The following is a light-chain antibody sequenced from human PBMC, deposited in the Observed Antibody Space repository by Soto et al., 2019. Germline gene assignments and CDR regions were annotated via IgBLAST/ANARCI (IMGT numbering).Light chain of an antibody. Sequence: EIVVTQSPATLSVSPGERATLSCTASQSVSTNLAWYQQKPGRAPRLLIYGASTRATGIPARFSRSGSGTDITVTFSSLQSEDFAVYHCQQYSNWPRTFGQGTKVEV. CDR1: QSVSTN. CDR3: QQYSNWPRT. V-gene: IGKV3-15*01. CDR2: GAS. J-gene: IGKJ1*01.